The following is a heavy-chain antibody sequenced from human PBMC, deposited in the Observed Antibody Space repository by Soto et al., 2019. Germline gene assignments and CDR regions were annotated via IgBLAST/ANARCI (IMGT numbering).Heavy chain of an antibody. CDR2: ISAYNGNT. D-gene: IGHD3-3*01. Sequence: ASVKGSCKASGFTLSRDGVTWVRQAPGQGLEWMGWISAYNGNTNYAQKLQGRVTMTTDTSTSTAYMELRSLRPDDTAVYYCARVQITIFGVVTGNWFDPWGQGTLVTVSS. CDR1: GFTLSRDG. J-gene: IGHJ5*02. V-gene: IGHV1-18*01. CDR3: ARVQITIFGVVTGNWFDP.